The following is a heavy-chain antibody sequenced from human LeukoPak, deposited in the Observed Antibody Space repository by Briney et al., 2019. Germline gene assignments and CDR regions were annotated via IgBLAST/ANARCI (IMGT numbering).Heavy chain of an antibody. CDR2: INYGGNT. Sequence: GSLRLSCTASGFTFINYSMNWVRQAPGKGLEWIGTINYGGNTYYNLSLKSRVIIFLDTSKNQFSLKLSSVTAADTAVYYCARLWSASCKGGSCPHQPNYWGQGTRVTVPS. V-gene: IGHV4-39*01. CDR1: GFTFINYS. CDR3: ARLWSASCKGGSCPHQPNY. J-gene: IGHJ4*02. D-gene: IGHD2-15*01.